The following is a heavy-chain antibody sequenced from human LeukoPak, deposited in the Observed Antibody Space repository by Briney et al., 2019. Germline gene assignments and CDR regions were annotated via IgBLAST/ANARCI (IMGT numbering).Heavy chain of an antibody. Sequence: GASVKVSCKASGYTFTSYAMHWVRQAPGQGLEWMGWINTNTGNPTYAQGFTGRFVFSLDTSVSTAYLQISSLKAEDTAVYYCATSQWELPAVMGYWGQGTLVTVSS. D-gene: IGHD1-26*01. CDR3: ATSQWELPAVMGY. V-gene: IGHV7-4-1*02. CDR1: GYTFTSYA. CDR2: INTNTGNP. J-gene: IGHJ4*02.